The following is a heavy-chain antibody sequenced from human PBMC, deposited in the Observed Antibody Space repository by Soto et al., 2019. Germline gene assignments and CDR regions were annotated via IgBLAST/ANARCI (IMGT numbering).Heavy chain of an antibody. D-gene: IGHD2-21*02. CDR3: AREDDGGDRDYYGLDV. Sequence: SETLSLTCTVSGGSISSEYYHWTWIRQAPGKGLEWIGYVHYSGSVHYNPSLQSRLTMSVDTSKNLFSLKLSSVTAADTAVYFCAREDDGGDRDYYGLDVWGQGTTVTVSS. CDR2: VHYSGSV. V-gene: IGHV4-30-4*01. CDR1: GGSISSEYYH. J-gene: IGHJ6*02.